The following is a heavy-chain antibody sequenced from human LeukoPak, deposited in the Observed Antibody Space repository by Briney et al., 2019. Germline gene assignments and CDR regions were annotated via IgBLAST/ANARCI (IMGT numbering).Heavy chain of an antibody. CDR3: ARDNGWLLYRPYYFDY. CDR2: ISAYNGNT. CDR1: GYTFTSYG. V-gene: IGHV1-18*04. J-gene: IGHJ4*02. D-gene: IGHD3-9*01. Sequence: ASVKVSCKASGYTFTSYGISWVRQAPGQGLEWMGWISAYNGNTNYAQKLQGRVTMTTDTSTSTAYMELRSLRSDDSAVYYCARDNGWLLYRPYYFDYWGQGTLVTVSS.